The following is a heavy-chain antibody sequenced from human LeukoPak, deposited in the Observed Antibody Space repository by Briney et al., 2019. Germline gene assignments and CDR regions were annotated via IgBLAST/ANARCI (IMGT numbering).Heavy chain of an antibody. CDR2: IYSGGST. Sequence: GGSLRLSCAASEFSVGSNYMTWVRQAPGKGLEWVSLIYSGGSTYYADSVQGRFTISRDNSKNTLYLQMNSLRVEDTAVYYCAKGAEEGVVITSVYYYYMDVWGKGTTVTISS. CDR3: AKGAEEGVVITSVYYYYMDV. CDR1: EFSVGSNY. J-gene: IGHJ6*03. V-gene: IGHV3-53*01. D-gene: IGHD3-22*01.